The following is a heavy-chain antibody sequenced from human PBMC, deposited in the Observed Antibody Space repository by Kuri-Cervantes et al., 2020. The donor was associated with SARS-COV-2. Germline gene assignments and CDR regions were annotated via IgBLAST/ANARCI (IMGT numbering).Heavy chain of an antibody. J-gene: IGHJ4*02. V-gene: IGHV3-15*01. CDR3: TTERTL. Sequence: ETLSLTCAASGFTFSSYSMNWVRQAPGKGLEWVGRIKSKTDGGTTDYAAPVKGRFTISRDDSKNTLYLQMNSLKTEDTAVYYCTTERTLWGQGTLVTVSS. CDR1: GFTFSSYS. CDR2: IKSKTDGGTT.